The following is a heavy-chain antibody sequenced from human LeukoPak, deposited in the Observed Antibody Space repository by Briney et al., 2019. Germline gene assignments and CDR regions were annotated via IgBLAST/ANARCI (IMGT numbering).Heavy chain of an antibody. J-gene: IGHJ3*02. CDR1: GFTLSSYG. Sequence: GGSLRLSCAASGFTLSSYGMHWVRQAPGKGLEWVAFIRYDGSNKYYADSVKGRFTISRDNSKNTLYLQMNSLRAEDTAVYYCARELEWELLPAAVFDIWGQGTMVTVSS. D-gene: IGHD1-26*01. CDR3: ARELEWELLPAAVFDI. V-gene: IGHV3-30*02. CDR2: IRYDGSNK.